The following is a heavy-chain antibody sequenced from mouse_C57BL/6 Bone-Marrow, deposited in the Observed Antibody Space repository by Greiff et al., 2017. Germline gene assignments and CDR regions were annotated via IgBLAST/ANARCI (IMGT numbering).Heavy chain of an antibody. V-gene: IGHV1-64*01. CDR1: GYTFTSYW. Sequence: QVHVKQSGAELVKPGASVKLSCKASGYTFTSYWMHWVKQRPGQGLEWIGMIHPNSGSTNYNEKFKSKATLTVDKSSSTAYMQLSSLTSEDSAVYYWARRSSGYWFAYWGQGTLVTVSA. J-gene: IGHJ3*01. D-gene: IGHD3-2*02. CDR3: ARRSSGYWFAY. CDR2: IHPNSGST.